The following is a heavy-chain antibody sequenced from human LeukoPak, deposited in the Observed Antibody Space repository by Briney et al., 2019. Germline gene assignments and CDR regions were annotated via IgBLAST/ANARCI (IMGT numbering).Heavy chain of an antibody. J-gene: IGHJ5*02. CDR1: GYTFTGYY. V-gene: IGHV1-2*02. CDR3: AREAVAMSFDWFDP. CDR2: INPNSGGT. D-gene: IGHD6-19*01. Sequence: ASVKVSCKASGYTFTGYYMHWVRQAPGQGLEWMGWINPNSGGTNYAQKFQGRVTMTRDTSISTAYMELSRLRSDDTAVYYCAREAVAMSFDWFDPWGQGTLVTVSS.